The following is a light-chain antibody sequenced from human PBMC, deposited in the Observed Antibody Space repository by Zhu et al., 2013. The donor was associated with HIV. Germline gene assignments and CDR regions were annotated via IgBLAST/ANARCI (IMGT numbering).Light chain of an antibody. CDR1: KLGDKY. CDR3: QTWDSSTVV. J-gene: IGLJ2*01. Sequence: SYDLTQPPSVSVSPGQTASITCSGDKLGDKYACWYQQRPGQSPVLLIYLDSKRPSGIPERFSGSNSGNAATLTISGTQAMDEADYYCQTWDSSTVVFGGGTKLTVL. V-gene: IGLV3-1*01. CDR2: LDS.